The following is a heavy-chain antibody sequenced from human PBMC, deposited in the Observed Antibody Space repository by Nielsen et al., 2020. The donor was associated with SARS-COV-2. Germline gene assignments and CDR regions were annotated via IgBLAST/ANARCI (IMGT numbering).Heavy chain of an antibody. V-gene: IGHV1-24*01. Sequence: ASVKVSCKVSGYTLSELSIHWVRQAPEKGLEWMGGFDPGDGERIYAQNFQGRVTMTEDTSTDTAYMELSSLRSNDTAVFFCALDRNQGTIDYWGQGTLVTVSS. CDR2: FDPGDGER. D-gene: IGHD1-7*01. CDR3: ALDRNQGTIDY. J-gene: IGHJ4*02. CDR1: GYTLSELS.